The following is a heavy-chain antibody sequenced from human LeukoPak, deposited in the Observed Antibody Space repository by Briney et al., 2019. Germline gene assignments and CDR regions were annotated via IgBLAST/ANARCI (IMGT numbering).Heavy chain of an antibody. CDR1: GYTFTGYY. D-gene: IGHD4-23*01. V-gene: IGHV1-2*02. J-gene: IGHJ3*02. CDR2: INPNSGGT. Sequence: ASVKVSCKASGYTFTGYYMHWVRQAPGQGLEWMGWINPNSGGTNYAQKFQGRVTMTRDTSISTAYMELSRLRSDDTAVYYCASLAAVVTPGTAFDIWGQGTMVTVSS. CDR3: ASLAAVVTPGTAFDI.